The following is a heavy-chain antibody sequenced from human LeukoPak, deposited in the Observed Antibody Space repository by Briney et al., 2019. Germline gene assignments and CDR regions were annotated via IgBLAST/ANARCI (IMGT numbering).Heavy chain of an antibody. CDR2: ISSSSSYI. CDR3: ASELRPLAVADAFDI. D-gene: IGHD6-19*01. CDR1: GFTFSSYA. V-gene: IGHV3-21*01. J-gene: IGHJ3*02. Sequence: PGGSLRLSCAASGFTFSSYAMSWVRQAPGKGLEWVSSISSSSSYIYYADSVKGRFTISRDNAKNSLYLQMNSLRAEDTAVYYCASELRPLAVADAFDIWGQGTMVTVSS.